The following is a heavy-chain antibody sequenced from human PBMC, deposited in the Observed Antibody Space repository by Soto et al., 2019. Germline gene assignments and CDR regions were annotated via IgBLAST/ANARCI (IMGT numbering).Heavy chain of an antibody. Sequence: PGESLKISCKGSGYTFTSNWIGWVRQMPGKGLEWMGIIYPGDSETRYSPSFQGQVTISADKSISTAYLQWSSLKASDTAMYYCASSITMVRGVIFYYWGQGTLVTVSS. D-gene: IGHD3-10*01. V-gene: IGHV5-51*01. CDR1: GYTFTSNW. CDR3: ASSITMVRGVIFYY. CDR2: IYPGDSET. J-gene: IGHJ4*02.